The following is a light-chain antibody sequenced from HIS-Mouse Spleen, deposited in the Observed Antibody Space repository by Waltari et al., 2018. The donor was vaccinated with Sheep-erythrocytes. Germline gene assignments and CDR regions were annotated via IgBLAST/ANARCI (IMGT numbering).Light chain of an antibody. CDR3: QQLNSYPYT. J-gene: IGKJ2*01. CDR2: AAS. V-gene: IGKV1-9*01. CDR1: QGISRY. Sequence: DIQLTQSPSFLSASVGDRVTITCRASQGISRYLAWYQQKQGKAPKLLIYAASTLQSGVPSRFSGSGSGTEFTLTISSLQPEDFATYYCQQLNSYPYTFGQGIKLEIK.